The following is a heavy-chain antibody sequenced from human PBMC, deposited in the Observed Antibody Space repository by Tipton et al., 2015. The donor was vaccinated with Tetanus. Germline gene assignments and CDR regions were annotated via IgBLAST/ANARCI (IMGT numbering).Heavy chain of an antibody. J-gene: IGHJ5*02. V-gene: IGHV1-8*01. Sequence: QLVQSGAEVKKPGASVKVSCKASGYTLTSYDINWGRQATGQGLEWMGWMNPNSGNTGYAQKFQGRVTMTRNTSISTAYMELSSLRSEDTAVYYCARGRVSRLGTNWFDPWGQGTLVTVSS. D-gene: IGHD3-16*01. CDR1: GYTLTSYD. CDR2: MNPNSGNT. CDR3: ARGRVSRLGTNWFDP.